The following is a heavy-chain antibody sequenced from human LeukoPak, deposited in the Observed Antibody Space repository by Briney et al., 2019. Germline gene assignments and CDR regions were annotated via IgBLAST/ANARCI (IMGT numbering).Heavy chain of an antibody. CDR2: ISSNSRYI. Sequence: PGGSLRLSCAASGFTFSTYGMNWVRQAPGKGLEWVSSISSNSRYIYYADSMRGRFTISRDNAKNSLYLQMNSLRAEDTAVYYCAKLLTGGYNSGQNDYWGQGILVTVSS. D-gene: IGHD5-18*01. J-gene: IGHJ4*02. V-gene: IGHV3-21*06. CDR3: AKLLTGGYNSGQNDY. CDR1: GFTFSTYG.